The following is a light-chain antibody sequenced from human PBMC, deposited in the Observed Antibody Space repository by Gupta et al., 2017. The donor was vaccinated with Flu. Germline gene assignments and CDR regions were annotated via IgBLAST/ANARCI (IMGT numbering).Light chain of an antibody. V-gene: IGKV4-1*01. CDR1: QSVLYSSNNKNY. Sequence: DIVMTQSPDSLAVSLGERATINCKSSQSVLYSSNNKNYLAWYQQKPGQPPKLLIYWASTREYGVPDRFSGSGSGTDFTLTISSLQAEDVAVYYCQQYYRTPPVYSFGQGTKLEIK. J-gene: IGKJ2*03. CDR2: WAS. CDR3: QQYYRTPPVYS.